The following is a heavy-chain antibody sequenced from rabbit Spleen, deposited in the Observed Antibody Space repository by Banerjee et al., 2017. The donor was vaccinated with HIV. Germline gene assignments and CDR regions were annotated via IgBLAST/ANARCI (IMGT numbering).Heavy chain of an antibody. CDR3: VRDQAGDADYGPYYLNL. D-gene: IGHD2-1*01. CDR2: IYAGSSGST. V-gene: IGHV1S45*01. J-gene: IGHJ4*01. CDR1: GFSFSSSYY. Sequence: QEQLEESGGDLVKPEGSLTLTCTASGFSFSSSYYLCWVRQAPGKGLEWIACIYAGSSGSTAYASWAKGRFTISKTSSTSVTLQMTSLTAADTATYFCVRDQAGDADYGPYYLNLWGPGPWSPS.